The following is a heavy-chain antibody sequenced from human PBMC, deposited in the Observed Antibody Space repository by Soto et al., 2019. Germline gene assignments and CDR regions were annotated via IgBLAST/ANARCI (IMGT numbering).Heavy chain of an antibody. J-gene: IGHJ4*02. CDR3: ARAGTTGAY. D-gene: IGHD4-17*01. Sequence: QVQLVESGGGVVQPGRSLRLSCAASGFTFSSYAMHGVRQAPGKGLEWVAVISYDGSNKYYADSVKGRFTISRDNSKNTLYLQMNSLRAEDTAVYYCARAGTTGAYWGQGTLVTVSS. CDR2: ISYDGSNK. CDR1: GFTFSSYA. V-gene: IGHV3-30-3*01.